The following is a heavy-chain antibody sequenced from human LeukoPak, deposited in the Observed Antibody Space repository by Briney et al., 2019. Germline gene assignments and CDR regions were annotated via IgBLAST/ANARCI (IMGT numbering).Heavy chain of an antibody. CDR1: GASISSYY. D-gene: IGHD2-21*01. J-gene: IGHJ4*02. V-gene: IGHV4-4*09. CDR3: ARGSIPADY. Sequence: SETLSLTCTVSGASISSYYWNWIRQSPGKGLEWIGYIHVSGSTNYNPSLKSRVTMSVDTSKNQFSLKLSSVTAADMAVYYCARGSIPADYWGQGTLVTVSS. CDR2: IHVSGST.